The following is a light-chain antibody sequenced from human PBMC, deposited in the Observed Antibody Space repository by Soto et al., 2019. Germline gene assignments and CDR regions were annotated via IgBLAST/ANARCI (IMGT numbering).Light chain of an antibody. CDR1: QSVSSSY. CDR3: QQYGSSLYT. V-gene: IGKV3-20*01. Sequence: EIVLTQSPGTLSLSPGERATLSCRASQSVSSSYLAWYQQKPGQSPRLLIYGASSMATGIPDRFSGSGSGTDFTLTISRVEPEEFAVYYCQQYGSSLYTFGQGPKLEIK. CDR2: GAS. J-gene: IGKJ2*01.